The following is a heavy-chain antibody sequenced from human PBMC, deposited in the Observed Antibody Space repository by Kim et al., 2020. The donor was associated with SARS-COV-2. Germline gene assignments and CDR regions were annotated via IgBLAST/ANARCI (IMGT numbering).Heavy chain of an antibody. CDR3: AKRNGYGSGRYGMDV. CDR1: GFTFTTFG. Sequence: GGSLRLSCAASGFTFTTFGMNWVRQAPGKGLEWVSALNGRDGSTYYADSVKGRFSISRDNSKNTLFLQMNSLRVEDTAIYYCAKRNGYGSGRYGMDVWGQGTTVTVSS. V-gene: IGHV3-23*01. J-gene: IGHJ6*02. D-gene: IGHD3-10*01. CDR2: LNGRDGST.